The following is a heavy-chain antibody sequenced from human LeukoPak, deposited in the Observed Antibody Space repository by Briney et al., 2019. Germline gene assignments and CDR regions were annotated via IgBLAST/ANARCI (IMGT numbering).Heavy chain of an antibody. D-gene: IGHD4-17*01. J-gene: IGHJ5*02. CDR2: IYHSGST. V-gene: IGHV4-30-2*01. Sequence: PSQTLSLTCTVSGGFISSGGYYWSWIRQPPGKGLEWIGYIYHSGSTYYNPSLKSRVTISVDRSKNQFSLKLSSVTAADTAVYYCARGEGDYGDSTFDPWGQGTLVTVSS. CDR3: ARGEGDYGDSTFDP. CDR1: GGFISSGGYY.